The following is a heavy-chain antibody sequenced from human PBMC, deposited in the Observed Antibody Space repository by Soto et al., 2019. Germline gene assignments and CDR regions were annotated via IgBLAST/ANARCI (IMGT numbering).Heavy chain of an antibody. D-gene: IGHD6-19*01. CDR2: INPNSGGT. CDR3: ARSRTEYSSGWSDY. V-gene: IGHV1-2*02. CDR1: GYTLTGYY. Sequence: GASVKVSCKDSGYTLTGYYMHWVRQAKGQGLEWMGWINPNSGGTNYAQKFQGRVTMTRDTSISTAYMELSRLRSDDTAVYYCARSRTEYSSGWSDYWGQGTLVTVSS. J-gene: IGHJ4*02.